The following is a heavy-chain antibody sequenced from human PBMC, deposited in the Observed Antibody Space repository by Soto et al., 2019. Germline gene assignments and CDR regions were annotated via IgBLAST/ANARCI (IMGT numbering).Heavy chain of an antibody. V-gene: IGHV5-51*01. CDR2: IYPGDSDT. D-gene: IGHD3-22*01. J-gene: IGHJ6*02. CDR3: ARHGPRVYYDNSDYHYYGMDV. Sequence: GESLKISCKGSGYSFTIYWIGWVRQMPGKGLEWMGIIYPGDSDTGYSPSFQGQVTISADKSISTAYLQWSSLKASDTAMYYCARHGPRVYYDNSDYHYYGMDVWGQGTTVTVSS. CDR1: GYSFTIYW.